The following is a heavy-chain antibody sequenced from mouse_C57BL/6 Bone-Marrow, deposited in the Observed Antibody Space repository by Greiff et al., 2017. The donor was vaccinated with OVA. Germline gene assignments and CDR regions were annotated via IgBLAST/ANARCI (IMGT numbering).Heavy chain of an antibody. CDR1: GYTFTSYW. V-gene: IGHV1-59*01. J-gene: IGHJ2*01. CDR3: ARQHYFDY. Sequence: QVQLQQPGAELVRPGTSVKLSCKASGYTFTSYWMHWVKQRPGQGLEWIGVIDPSDSYTNYNQKFKGKATLTVDTSSSTAYMQLSSLTSEDSAVYYCARQHYFDYWGQGTTLTVSS. CDR2: IDPSDSYT.